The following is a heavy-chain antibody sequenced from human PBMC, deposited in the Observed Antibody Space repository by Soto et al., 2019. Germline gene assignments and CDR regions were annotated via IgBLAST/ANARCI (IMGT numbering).Heavy chain of an antibody. D-gene: IGHD3-10*01. V-gene: IGHV3-30-3*01. CDR3: ARGSDY. CDR1: GFTFSSYA. Sequence: QVQLVESGGGVVQPGRSLRLSCAASGFTFSSYAMHWVRQAPGKGLEWVAVISYDGSNKYYADSVKGRFTISRDNSKNTLYLQMNSLRAEDTAVHYCARGSDYWGQGTLVTVSS. J-gene: IGHJ4*02. CDR2: ISYDGSNK.